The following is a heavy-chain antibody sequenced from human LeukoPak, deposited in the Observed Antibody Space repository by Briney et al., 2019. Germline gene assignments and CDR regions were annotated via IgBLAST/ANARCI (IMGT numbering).Heavy chain of an antibody. Sequence: GGSLRLSCAASGFTFSNYAMSWVRQAPGKGLEWVSTISGGGGTTYYADSVKGRFTISRDNSKNTLYLQMNSLRAEDTAVYYCAKGRRDGYNFDFDHWGQGTLVTVSS. D-gene: IGHD5-24*01. J-gene: IGHJ4*02. CDR3: AKGRRDGYNFDFDH. CDR2: ISGGGGTT. CDR1: GFTFSNYA. V-gene: IGHV3-23*01.